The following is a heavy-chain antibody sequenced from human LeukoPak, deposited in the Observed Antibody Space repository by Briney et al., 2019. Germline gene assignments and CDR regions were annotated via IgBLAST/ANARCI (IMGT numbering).Heavy chain of an antibody. V-gene: IGHV5-51*01. CDR1: GYRFISYW. D-gene: IGHD1-26*01. CDR3: ARQVGATLYFDY. J-gene: IGHJ4*02. CDR2: IYPGDYNT. Sequence: GESLKISCKGSGYRFISYWIGWVRQMPGKALEWMGIIYPGDYNTRYSPSFQGQVTISADKSISTAYLQWSRLKASATAMYYCARQVGATLYFDYWGQGTQVTVSS.